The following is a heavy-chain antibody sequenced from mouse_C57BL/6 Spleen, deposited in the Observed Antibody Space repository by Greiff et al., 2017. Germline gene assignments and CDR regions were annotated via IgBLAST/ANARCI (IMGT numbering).Heavy chain of an antibody. CDR3: TRRYDYDNYFGY. J-gene: IGHJ2*01. D-gene: IGHD2-4*01. CDR1: GYTFTDYE. Sequence: VKLMESGAELVRPGASVTLSCKASGYTFTDYEMHWVKQTPVHGLEWIGAIDPETGGTAYNQKFKGKAILTADKSSSTAYMELRSLTSEDSAVYYCTRRYDYDNYFGYWGQGTTLTVSS. V-gene: IGHV1-15*01. CDR2: IDPETGGT.